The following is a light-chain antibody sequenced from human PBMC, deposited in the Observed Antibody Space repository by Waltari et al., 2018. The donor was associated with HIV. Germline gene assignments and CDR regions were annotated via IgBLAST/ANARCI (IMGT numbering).Light chain of an antibody. CDR3: AAWDASLSAWV. CDR1: NSNIGSNY. V-gene: IGLV1-47*01. J-gene: IGLJ3*02. CDR2: MNN. Sequence: QSVLTQPPSASGTPGQRVAISCSGINSNIGSNYVYWYQQLPGTAPKLLMYMNNQRPSGVPDRFSGSKSGTSASLAISGLRSDDEADYYCAAWDASLSAWVFGGGTKLTVL.